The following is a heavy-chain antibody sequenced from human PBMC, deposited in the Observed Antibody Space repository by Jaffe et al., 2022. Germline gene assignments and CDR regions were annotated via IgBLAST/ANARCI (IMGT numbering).Heavy chain of an antibody. V-gene: IGHV3-23*01. J-gene: IGHJ3*02. CDR2: ISASGGST. Sequence: EVQLLESGGGLVQPGGSLRLSCAASGFTFNNYAISWVRQAPGKGLEWVSAISASGGSTYYADSVKGRFTISRDNSKNTLYLQMNSLRAEDTAVYYCAKGGYCSGGSCYSGAFDIWGQGTMVTVSS. CDR1: GFTFNNYA. CDR3: AKGGYCSGGSCYSGAFDI. D-gene: IGHD2-15*01.